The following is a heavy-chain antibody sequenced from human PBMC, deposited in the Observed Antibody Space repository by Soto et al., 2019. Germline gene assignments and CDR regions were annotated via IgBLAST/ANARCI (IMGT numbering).Heavy chain of an antibody. D-gene: IGHD3-22*01. J-gene: IGHJ5*02. CDR2: IYYSGST. Sequence: QVQLQESGPGLVKPSQTLSLTCTVSGGSISSGGYYWSWIRQHPGKGLEWVGYIYYSGSTYYNPSLKGRVTISVDTCKNQCYLKLSSVTAADTAVYYCARQVGYYDSSGVLEGGWFDPWGEETLVIVSS. CDR3: ARQVGYYDSSGVLEGGWFDP. CDR1: GGSISSGGYY. V-gene: IGHV4-31*03.